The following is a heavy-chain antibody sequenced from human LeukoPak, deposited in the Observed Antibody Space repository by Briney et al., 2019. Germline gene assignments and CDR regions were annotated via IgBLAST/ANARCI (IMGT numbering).Heavy chain of an antibody. CDR1: GFTFSSYA. J-gene: IGHJ4*02. D-gene: IGHD5-24*01. CDR2: ISYDGSNK. V-gene: IGHV3-30-3*01. CDR3: AKGRQRDGFIYAY. Sequence: GRSLRLSCAASGFTFSSYAMHWVRQAPGKGLEWVAVISYDGSNKYYADSVKGRFTISRDNSKNTLYLQMNSLRAEDTAVYYCAKGRQRDGFIYAYWGQGTLVTVSS.